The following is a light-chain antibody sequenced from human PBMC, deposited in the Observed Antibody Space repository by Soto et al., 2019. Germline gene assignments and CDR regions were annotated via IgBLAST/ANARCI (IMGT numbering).Light chain of an antibody. CDR1: RTDVDGYDY. V-gene: IGLV2-14*03. CDR2: DVY. Sequence: QSALPQPASVSGFPGQSIAISFTGVRTDVDGYDYVSWYQQHPGEAPQLIIYDVYKRPSGVSHRFSGSKSGDTASLTISGLQAEDEADYYCTSYTSSTPFYVFGTGTKLTVL. J-gene: IGLJ1*01. CDR3: TSYTSSTPFYV.